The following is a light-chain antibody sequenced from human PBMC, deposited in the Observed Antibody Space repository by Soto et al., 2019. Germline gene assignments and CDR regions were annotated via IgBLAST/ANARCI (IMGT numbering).Light chain of an antibody. CDR1: SSDVGGYNY. V-gene: IGLV2-14*01. J-gene: IGLJ1*01. CDR3: SSYTSSRAYV. Sequence: QSVLTQPASVSGSPGQSITISCTGTSSDVGGYNYVSWYQQQSGTAPKLMIHEVSNRPSGVSSRFSGSKSGNTASLTISGLQAEDDADYYCSSYTSSRAYVFGIGTKLTVL. CDR2: EVS.